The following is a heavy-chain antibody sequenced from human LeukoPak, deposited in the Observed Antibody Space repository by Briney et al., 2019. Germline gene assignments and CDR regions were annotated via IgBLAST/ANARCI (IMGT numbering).Heavy chain of an antibody. V-gene: IGHV3-30*02. J-gene: IGHJ4*02. CDR1: GFTFINYG. Sequence: PGGSLRLSCAASGFTFINYGMHWVRQAPGKGLEWVAFIRYDGDNKYYADSVKGRFTISRDNSKNTLYLQMNSLRAEDTAVYYCARGGWQLVRDYFDYWGQGTLVTVSS. CDR2: IRYDGDNK. CDR3: ARGGWQLVRDYFDY. D-gene: IGHD6-6*01.